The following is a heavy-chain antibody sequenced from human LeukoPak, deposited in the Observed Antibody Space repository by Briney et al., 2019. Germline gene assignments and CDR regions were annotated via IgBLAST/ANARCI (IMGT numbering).Heavy chain of an antibody. CDR1: GFTFSSYE. J-gene: IGHJ4*02. CDR2: ISAIGTTI. CDR3: ARNDYGDC. V-gene: IGHV3-48*03. Sequence: WGSLRLSCAASGFTFSSYEMNWVRQAPGKGLEWVSYISAIGTTIYYADSVKGRFTISRDNAKNSLYLQMNSLRVEDTAVYYCARNDYGDCWGQGTLVTVSS.